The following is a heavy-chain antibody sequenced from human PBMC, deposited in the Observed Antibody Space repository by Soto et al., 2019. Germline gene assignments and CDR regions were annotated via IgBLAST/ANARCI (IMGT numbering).Heavy chain of an antibody. J-gene: IGHJ4*02. CDR3: ARSITMVRGVIITEYYFDY. CDR1: GFTVSSNY. D-gene: IGHD3-10*01. CDR2: IYSGGST. Sequence: EVQLVESGGGLVQPGGSLRLSCGASGFTVSSNYMSWVRQAPGKGLEWVSVIYSGGSTYYADSVKGRFTISRDNSKNTLYLQMNSLRAEDTAVYYCARSITMVRGVIITEYYFDYWGQGTLVTVSS. V-gene: IGHV3-66*01.